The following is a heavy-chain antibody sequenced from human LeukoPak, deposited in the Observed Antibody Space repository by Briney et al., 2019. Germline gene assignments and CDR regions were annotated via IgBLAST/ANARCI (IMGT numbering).Heavy chain of an antibody. CDR1: GFTFSSYA. Sequence: GGSLRLSCAASGFTFSSYAMHWVRQAPGKGLEYVSAISSNGGSTYYANSVKGRFTISRDNSKNTLYLQMGSLRAEDMAVYYCASGSPGIQLWPPPPYWGQGTLVTVSS. J-gene: IGHJ4*02. CDR2: ISSNGGST. V-gene: IGHV3-64*01. CDR3: ASGSPGIQLWPPPPY. D-gene: IGHD5-18*01.